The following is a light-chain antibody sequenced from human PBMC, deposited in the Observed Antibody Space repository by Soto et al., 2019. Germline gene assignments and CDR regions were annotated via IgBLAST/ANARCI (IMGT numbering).Light chain of an antibody. CDR2: GVS. CDR3: QHYGSSRYT. J-gene: IGKJ2*01. Sequence: EIVLTQSPGTLSLSPGERATLSCRASQSVSSSSLAWYQQKPGQAPRLLMYGVSSRATGIPDRFSGSGSATDFTLTISRLEPEDFAVYYCQHYGSSRYTFGQGIKLEIK. CDR1: QSVSSSS. V-gene: IGKV3-20*01.